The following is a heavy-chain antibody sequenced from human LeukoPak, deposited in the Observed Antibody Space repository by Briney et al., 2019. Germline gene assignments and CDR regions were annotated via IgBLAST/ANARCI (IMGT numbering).Heavy chain of an antibody. CDR1: GFTFSSYS. CDR2: ISSSSSYI. J-gene: IGHJ6*02. CDR3: ARDGAAMAPAGYYGMDV. Sequence: GGPLRLSCAASGFTFSSYSMNWVRQAPGKELEWVSSISSSSSYIYYADSVKGRFTISRDNAKNSLYLQMNSLRAEDTAVYYCARDGAAMAPAGYYGMDVWGQGTTVTVSS. V-gene: IGHV3-21*01. D-gene: IGHD5-18*01.